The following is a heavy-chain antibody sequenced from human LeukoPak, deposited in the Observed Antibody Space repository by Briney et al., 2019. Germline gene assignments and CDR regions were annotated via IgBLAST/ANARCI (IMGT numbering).Heavy chain of an antibody. CDR1: GGSISSSSYY. J-gene: IGHJ6*02. D-gene: IGHD3-9*01. Sequence: SETLSLTCTVSGGSISSSSYYWGWIRQPPGKGLEWIGSIYYSGSTYYNPSLKSRVTISVDTSKNQFSLKLSSVTAADTAVYYCARVVWLDTYGMDVWGQGTTVTVSS. CDR2: IYYSGST. CDR3: ARVVWLDTYGMDV. V-gene: IGHV4-39*07.